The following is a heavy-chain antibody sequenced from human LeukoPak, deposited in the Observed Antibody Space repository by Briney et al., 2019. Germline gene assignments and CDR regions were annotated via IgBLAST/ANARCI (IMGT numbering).Heavy chain of an antibody. D-gene: IGHD6-19*01. Sequence: GGSLRLSCAASRFTFSNYAMSWVRQAPGKGLEWVSAISGSGGRTYYADSVKGRFTISRDNAKNSLYLQMNSLRAEDTAVYYCARDGRQQWPTGKDYWGQGTLVTVSS. V-gene: IGHV3-23*01. CDR1: RFTFSNYA. CDR2: ISGSGGRT. CDR3: ARDGRQQWPTGKDY. J-gene: IGHJ4*02.